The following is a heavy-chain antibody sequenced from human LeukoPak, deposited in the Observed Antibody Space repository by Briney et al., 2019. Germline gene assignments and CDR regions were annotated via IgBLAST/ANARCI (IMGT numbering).Heavy chain of an antibody. CDR3: AREGVFCVRNCISNSGARFDP. CDR1: GFTFSAYW. D-gene: IGHD2-2*01. V-gene: IGHV3-7*01. CDR2: IRQDSSES. Sequence: PGGSLRLSCAASGFTFSAYWMTWVRQPPGKGLEWVANIRQDSSESYYVDSVKGRFTISRDNAKNTVYLQMSSLRAEDTAVYYCAREGVFCVRNCISNSGARFDPWGQGTLVTVSS. J-gene: IGHJ5*02.